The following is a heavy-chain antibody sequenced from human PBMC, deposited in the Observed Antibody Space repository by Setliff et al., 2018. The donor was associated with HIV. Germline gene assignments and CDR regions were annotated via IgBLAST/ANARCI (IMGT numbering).Heavy chain of an antibody. V-gene: IGHV4-4*07. Sequence: PSETLSLTCTVSGGSISSYYWSWIRQPAGKGLEWIGRIYSSGSTNYNPSLKSRVTSSIDASKNQFSLKLTSVTAADTAVYYCARGGGLNWFDPWGQGTLVTVSS. CDR3: ARGGGLNWFDP. CDR2: IYSSGST. D-gene: IGHD2-15*01. J-gene: IGHJ5*02. CDR1: GGSISSYY.